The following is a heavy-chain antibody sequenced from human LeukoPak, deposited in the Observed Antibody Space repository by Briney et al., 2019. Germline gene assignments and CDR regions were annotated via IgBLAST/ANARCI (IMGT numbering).Heavy chain of an antibody. J-gene: IGHJ4*02. CDR1: GYSISSGYY. V-gene: IGHV4-38-2*02. Sequence: PSETLSLTCTVSGYSISSGYYWGWIRPPPGKGLEWIGRIYHSGSTYYNPSLKSRVTISVDTSKNQFSLKLSSVTAADTAVYYCARVVPNDYWGQGTLVTVSS. CDR2: IYHSGST. CDR3: ARVVPNDY.